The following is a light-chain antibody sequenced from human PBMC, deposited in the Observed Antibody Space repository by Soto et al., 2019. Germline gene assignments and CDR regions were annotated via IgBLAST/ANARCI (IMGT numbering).Light chain of an antibody. V-gene: IGLV2-23*01. CDR1: SSDVGSYNL. CDR2: EGS. Sequence: QSVLTQPASVSGSPGQSITISCTGTSSDVGSYNLVSWYQQHPGKAPKLMIYEGSKRPSGVSNRFSGSKSGNTASLTISGRQAEDEADYYCCSYAGSSTPNWVFGGGTKLTVL. CDR3: CSYAGSSTPNWV. J-gene: IGLJ3*02.